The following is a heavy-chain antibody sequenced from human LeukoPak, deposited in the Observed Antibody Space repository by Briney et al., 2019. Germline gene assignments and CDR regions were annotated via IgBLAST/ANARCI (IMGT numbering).Heavy chain of an antibody. Sequence: SETLSLTCTVSVGSIISGGYYWSWIRQHPGKGLEWIGYIYYSGSTNYNPSLKSRVTISVDTSKNQFSLKLSSVTAADTAVYYCARDLTEDDAFDIWGQGTMVTVSS. CDR3: ARDLTEDDAFDI. J-gene: IGHJ3*02. V-gene: IGHV4-61*08. CDR2: IYYSGST. CDR1: VGSIISGGYY. D-gene: IGHD1-14*01.